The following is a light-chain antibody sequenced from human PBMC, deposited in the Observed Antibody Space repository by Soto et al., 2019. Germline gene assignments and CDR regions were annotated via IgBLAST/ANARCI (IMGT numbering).Light chain of an antibody. J-gene: IGLJ1*01. Sequence: QSVLTQPPSASGNPGQRLTISCSGGTSNILRNYVYWYRQLPGTAPRLLISMNDQRPSGVPHRFSGSKSGTSASLAISGLRSEDEADYYCASWDDSLSGYVFGTGTKVTVL. CDR1: TSNILRNY. CDR3: ASWDDSLSGYV. CDR2: MND. V-gene: IGLV1-47*01.